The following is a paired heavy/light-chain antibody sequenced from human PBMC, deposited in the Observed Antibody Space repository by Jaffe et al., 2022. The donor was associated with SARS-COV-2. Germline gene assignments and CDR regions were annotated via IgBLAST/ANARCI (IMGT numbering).Heavy chain of an antibody. Sequence: QVQLQESGPGLVKPSETLSLTCTVSGGSISSYYWSWIRQPAGKGLEWIGRIYTSGSTNYNPSLKSRVTMSVDTSKNQFSLKLSSVTAADTAVYYCAREGPGTLAAAGGEADYWGQGTLVTVSS. CDR3: AREGPGTLAAAGGEADY. J-gene: IGHJ4*02. CDR2: IYTSGST. V-gene: IGHV4-4*07. D-gene: IGHD6-13*01. CDR1: GGSISSYY.
Light chain of an antibody. CDR2: AAS. Sequence: DIQMTQSPSSLSASVGDRVTITCRASQGISNYLAWFQQKPGKAPKSLIYAASSLQSGVPSKFSGSGSGTDFTLTISSLQPEDFATYYCQQYNSYPFTFGQGTRLEIK. J-gene: IGKJ5*01. CDR1: QGISNY. V-gene: IGKV1-16*02. CDR3: QQYNSYPFT.